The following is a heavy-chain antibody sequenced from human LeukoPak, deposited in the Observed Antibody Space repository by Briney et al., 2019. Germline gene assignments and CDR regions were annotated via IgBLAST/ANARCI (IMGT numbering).Heavy chain of an antibody. J-gene: IGHJ4*02. CDR3: ARGHTIKAFDY. CDR1: GYTFIGYY. CDR2: INPNSGVT. D-gene: IGHD2-2*01. V-gene: IGHV1-2*02. Sequence: ASVKVSCKASGYTFIGYYIHWVRQAPGQGLEWMGWINPNSGVTNYAQKFQGRVSMTWDTSITTTYMELTRLQSDDTAVFFCARGHTIKAFDYWGQGTLVTVSS.